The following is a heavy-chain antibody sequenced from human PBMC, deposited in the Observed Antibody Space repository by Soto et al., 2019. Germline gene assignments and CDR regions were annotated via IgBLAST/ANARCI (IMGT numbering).Heavy chain of an antibody. CDR2: IHPGDSDT. V-gene: IGHV5-51*01. D-gene: IGHD3-10*01. CDR1: GYSLTSYW. CDR3: ASHYGSGSDYYYYGMDV. Sequence: PGETLKISCKGSGYSLTSYWIGWVRQMPGKGLEWMGIIHPGDSDTRYSPSFQGQVTISADKSISTAYLQWSSLKASDTAMYYCASHYGSGSDYYYYGMDVWGQGTTVTVSS. J-gene: IGHJ6*02.